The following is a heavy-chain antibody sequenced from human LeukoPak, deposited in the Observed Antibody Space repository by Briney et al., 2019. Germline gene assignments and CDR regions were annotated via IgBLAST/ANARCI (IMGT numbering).Heavy chain of an antibody. CDR3: ARDRPHYYYDSSGYRDAFDI. CDR1: GDSISSSNFY. D-gene: IGHD3-22*01. CDR2: ISYSGNT. Sequence: SETLSLTCTVSGDSISSSNFYWGWIRQPPGKGLEWIGSISYSGNTYCNPSLKSRVTISVDTSKNQFSLQLNSVTPEDTAVYYCARDRPHYYYDSSGYRDAFDIWGQGTMVTVSS. J-gene: IGHJ3*02. V-gene: IGHV4-39*02.